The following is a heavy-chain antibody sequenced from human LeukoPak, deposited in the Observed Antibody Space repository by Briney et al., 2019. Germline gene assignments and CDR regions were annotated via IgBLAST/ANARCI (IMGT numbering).Heavy chain of an antibody. J-gene: IGHJ4*02. V-gene: IGHV3-53*01. D-gene: IGHD1-1*01. CDR1: GFTVSSNY. Sequence: GGSLRLSCAASGFTVSSNYMSWVRQAPGKGLEWVSVIYSGGSTYYADSVKGRFTISRDNSKNTLYLQMNSLRAEDTAVYYCARLELKRRIFDYGAQEPLVTVPS. CDR2: IYSGGST. CDR3: ARLELKRRIFDY.